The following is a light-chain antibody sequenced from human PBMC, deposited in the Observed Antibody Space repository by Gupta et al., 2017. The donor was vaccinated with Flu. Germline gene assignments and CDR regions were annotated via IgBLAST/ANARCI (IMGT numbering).Light chain of an antibody. CDR3: QQRSNRPPYT. Sequence: ERATLSCRASQSVSHYLAWYQPKPGQAPRLLIYDASTRATGIPARFSGSGSGTDFTLTISSLESEDFAVYYCQQRSNRPPYTFGQGTKLQIK. CDR1: QSVSHY. V-gene: IGKV3-11*01. J-gene: IGKJ2*01. CDR2: DAS.